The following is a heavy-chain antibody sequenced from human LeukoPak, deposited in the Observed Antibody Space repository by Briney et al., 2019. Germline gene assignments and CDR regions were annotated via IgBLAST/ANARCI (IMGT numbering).Heavy chain of an antibody. CDR3: ARDRLVRRVSLGGFDP. J-gene: IGHJ5*02. CDR1: GGSFSGYY. D-gene: IGHD1-26*01. Sequence: TASETLSLTCAVYGGSFSGYYWSWIRQPPGKGLEWIGEINHSGSTNYNPSLKSRVTISVDTSKNQFSLKLSSVTAADTAVYYCARDRLVRRVSLGGFDPWGQGTLVTVSS. V-gene: IGHV4-34*01. CDR2: INHSGST.